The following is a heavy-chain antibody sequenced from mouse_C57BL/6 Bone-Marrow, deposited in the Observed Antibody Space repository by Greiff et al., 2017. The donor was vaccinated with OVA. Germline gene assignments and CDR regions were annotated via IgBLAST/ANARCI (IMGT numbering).Heavy chain of an antibody. CDR3: ARGGGYYFDY. Sequence: VKLVESGPGLVAPSQSLSITCTVSGFSLTSYAISWVRQPPGKGLEWLGVICTGGGPHYNSALKSRLSISKDNSKSQVFLKMNSLQTDDTARYYCARGGGYYFDYWGQGTTLTVSS. V-gene: IGHV2-9-1*01. D-gene: IGHD1-1*02. CDR1: GFSLTSYA. J-gene: IGHJ2*01. CDR2: ICTGGGP.